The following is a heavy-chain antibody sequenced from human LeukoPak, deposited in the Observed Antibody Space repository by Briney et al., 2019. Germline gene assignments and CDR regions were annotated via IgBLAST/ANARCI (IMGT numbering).Heavy chain of an antibody. J-gene: IGHJ4*02. V-gene: IGHV3-30-3*01. Sequence: PGGSLRLSCTASGFSLTNFAMTWVRQAPGKGLEWVAVISYDGSNKYYADSVKGRFTISRDNSKNTLYLQMNSLRAEDTAVYYCARDREVAGTAPFDYWGQGTLVTVSS. CDR2: ISYDGSNK. D-gene: IGHD6-19*01. CDR3: ARDREVAGTAPFDY. CDR1: GFSLTNFA.